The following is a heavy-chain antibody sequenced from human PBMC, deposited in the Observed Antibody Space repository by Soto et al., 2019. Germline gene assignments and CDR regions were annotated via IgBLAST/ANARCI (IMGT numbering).Heavy chain of an antibody. J-gene: IGHJ3*02. CDR3: ARPYYDSSGYYYDGAAAFDI. CDR2: IYYSGST. D-gene: IGHD3-22*01. Sequence: QLQLQESGPGLVKPSETLSLTCTVSGGSISSSSYYWGWIRQPPGKGLEWIGSIYYSGSTYYNPSLKSRVTISVDTSKNQFSLKLSSVTAADTAVYYCARPYYDSSGYYYDGAAAFDIWGQGTMVTVSS. V-gene: IGHV4-39*01. CDR1: GGSISSSSYY.